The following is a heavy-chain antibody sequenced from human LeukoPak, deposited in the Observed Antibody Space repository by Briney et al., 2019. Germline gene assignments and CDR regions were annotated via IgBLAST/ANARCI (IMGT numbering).Heavy chain of an antibody. CDR1: GFTFSNYA. V-gene: IGHV3-23*01. Sequence: GASLRLSCAASGFTFSNYAMSWVRQAPGKGLDWVSAITGSGGNTYYADSVKGRFTISRDNSKNTLYLQMNSLRAEDTAVYYCAKWGDYDVLTGYYVSDYWGQGALVTASS. CDR3: AKWGDYDVLTGYYVSDY. D-gene: IGHD3-9*01. CDR2: ITGSGGNT. J-gene: IGHJ4*02.